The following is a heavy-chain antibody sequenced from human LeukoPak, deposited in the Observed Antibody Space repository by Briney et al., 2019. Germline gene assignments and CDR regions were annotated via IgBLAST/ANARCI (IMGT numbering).Heavy chain of an antibody. J-gene: IGHJ3*02. CDR3: AREGMIATGREPAEI. CDR2: IYHSGT. V-gene: IGHV4-59*01. CDR1: GGSISSSY. Sequence: SETLSPTCSVSGGSISSSYWSWVRQAPGKGLEWIGQIYHSGTKYNPSLKSRVTISVDTSKNQFSLKLSSVTAADTAVYYCAREGMIATGREPAEIWGQGTMVTVSS. D-gene: IGHD3-22*01.